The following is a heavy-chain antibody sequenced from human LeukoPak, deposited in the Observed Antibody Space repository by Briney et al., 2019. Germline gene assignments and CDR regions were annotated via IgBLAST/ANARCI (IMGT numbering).Heavy chain of an antibody. J-gene: IGHJ4*02. D-gene: IGHD2-21*02. CDR2: IKQDGSEK. Sequence: GSLRLSCVPSGFTFSSYWMSWVRQAPGKWLEWVANIKQDGSEKYYVGSVKGRFIISRDNAKNSLYLQMNSLRAEDTAVYYCARVLVTPAHYFDYWGQGTLVTVSS. V-gene: IGHV3-7*03. CDR3: ARVLVTPAHYFDY. CDR1: GFTFSSYW.